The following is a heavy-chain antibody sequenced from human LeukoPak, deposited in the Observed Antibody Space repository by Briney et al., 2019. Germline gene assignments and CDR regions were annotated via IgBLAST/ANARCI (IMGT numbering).Heavy chain of an antibody. V-gene: IGHV4-59*01. J-gene: IGHJ4*02. CDR2: IYYTGST. D-gene: IGHD3-10*01. Sequence: SETLSLTCTVSGGSISSYYWRWIRQSPGKGLEWIGYIYYTGSTNYNPSLKSRVTISVDTSKNQFSLKLSSVTAADTAVYYCTRHYGSGKPWFDYWGQGTLVTVSS. CDR1: GGSISSYY. CDR3: TRHYGSGKPWFDY.